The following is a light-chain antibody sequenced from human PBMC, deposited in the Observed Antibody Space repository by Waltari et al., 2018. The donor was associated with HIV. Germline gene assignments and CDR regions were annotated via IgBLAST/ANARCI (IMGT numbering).Light chain of an antibody. CDR3: QSYDIRLSGLWV. J-gene: IGLJ3*02. CDR1: NSNIVAPSD. CDR2: GDS. V-gene: IGLV1-40*01. Sequence: SVLTQPTSVSGAPGQGVTIPCTGNNSNIVAPSDVPCYRQSPGTAPTLVIYGDSIRPSGVPDRFSGSRSGASVSLDITGLRAEDEGDYYCQSYDIRLSGLWVFGGGTKLTVL.